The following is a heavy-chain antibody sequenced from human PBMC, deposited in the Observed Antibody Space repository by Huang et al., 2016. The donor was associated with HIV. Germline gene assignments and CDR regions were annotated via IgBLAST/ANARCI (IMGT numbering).Heavy chain of an antibody. CDR3: AKGSITMIVVVISFDY. J-gene: IGHJ4*02. CDR2: IIGSGGST. Sequence: EVQLLESGGGLVQPGGSLRLSCAASGFTFSSYAMSWVRQAAGKGREWVAAIIGSGGSTYYADSVKGRFTIARDNSKNTLYLQMNSLRAEDTAVYYCAKGSITMIVVVISFDYWGQGTLVTVSS. V-gene: IGHV3-23*01. D-gene: IGHD3-22*01. CDR1: GFTFSSYA.